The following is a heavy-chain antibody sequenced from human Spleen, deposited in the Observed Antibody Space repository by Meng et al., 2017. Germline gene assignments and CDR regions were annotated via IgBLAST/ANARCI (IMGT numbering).Heavy chain of an antibody. V-gene: IGHV3-38-3*01. D-gene: IGHD4-17*01. CDR3: ARDWSQEVTTTMSRFDN. Sequence: GESLKISCAASGFTVTSNEMSWVRQAPGKGLEWVSSICGDSTYYADSVRGRFTISRDNSKNTLFLQMNSLRTEDTAVYYCARDWSQEVTTTMSRFDNWGPGTLVTVSS. CDR2: ICGDST. CDR1: GFTVTSNE. J-gene: IGHJ4*01.